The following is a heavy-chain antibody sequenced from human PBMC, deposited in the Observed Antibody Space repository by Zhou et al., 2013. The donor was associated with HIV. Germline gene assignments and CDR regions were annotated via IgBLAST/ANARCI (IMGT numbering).Heavy chain of an antibody. V-gene: IGHV1-18*01. J-gene: IGHJ4*02. CDR1: GYTFTNYD. Sequence: QVQLVQSGAEVKKPGASVKVSCKASGYTFTNYDISWVRQAPGQGLEWMGWISTYNGHTNYAQKVQGRVTMTTDTFTTTAYMELRSLRSDDTAIYYCARDRTCSGTSCTSDFWGQGTLVTVSS. CDR2: ISTYNGHT. CDR3: ARDRTCSGTSCTSDF. D-gene: IGHD2-2*01.